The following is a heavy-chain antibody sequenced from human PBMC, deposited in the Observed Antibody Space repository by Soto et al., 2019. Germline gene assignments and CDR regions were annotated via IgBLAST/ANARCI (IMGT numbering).Heavy chain of an antibody. Sequence: QVRLLQSGAEVEKPGASVKVSCKASGYTFTDYGISWVRQAPGQGLQWMGWITAFNGNTKYAQQFQGRVTMTTDTSTSTAYMELRSLQSDDTAVYYCARISQSDFWSGYYYFFDSWGQGTLVTVSS. J-gene: IGHJ4*02. CDR1: GYTFTDYG. D-gene: IGHD3-3*01. V-gene: IGHV1-18*01. CDR3: ARISQSDFWSGYYYFFDS. CDR2: ITAFNGNT.